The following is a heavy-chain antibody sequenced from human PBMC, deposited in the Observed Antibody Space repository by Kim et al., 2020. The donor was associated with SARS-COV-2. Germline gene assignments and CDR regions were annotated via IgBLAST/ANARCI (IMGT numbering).Heavy chain of an antibody. J-gene: IGHJ4*02. V-gene: IGHV1-46*01. Sequence: ASVKVSCKASGYTFTSYYMHWVRQAPGQGLEWMGIINPSGGSTSYAQKFQGRVTMTRDTSTSTVYMELSSLRSEDTAVYYCARDGVQLERRYYDSSGRKGIDYWGRGTLVTVSS. D-gene: IGHD1-1*01. CDR2: INPSGGST. CDR1: GYTFTSYY. CDR3: ARDGVQLERRYYDSSGRKGIDY.